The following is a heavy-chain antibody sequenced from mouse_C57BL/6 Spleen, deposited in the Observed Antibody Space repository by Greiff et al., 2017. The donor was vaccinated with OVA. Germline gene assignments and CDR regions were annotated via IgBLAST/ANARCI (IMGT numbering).Heavy chain of an antibody. D-gene: IGHD2-5*01. V-gene: IGHV1-50*01. J-gene: IGHJ4*01. CDR2: IDPSDSYT. CDR1: GYTFTSYW. CDR3: ARLAYSNYVFYAMDY. Sequence: QVQLQQPGAELVKPGASVKLSCKASGYTFTSYWMRWVKQRPGQGLEWIGEIDPSDSYTNYNQKFKGKATLTVDTSSSTAYMQLSSLTSEDSAVYYCARLAYSNYVFYAMDYWGQGTSVTVSS.